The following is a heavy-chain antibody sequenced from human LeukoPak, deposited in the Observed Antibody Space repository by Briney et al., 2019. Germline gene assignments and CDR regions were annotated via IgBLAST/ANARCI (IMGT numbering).Heavy chain of an antibody. CDR3: VRGPYDYVWGNYRYTAASFDY. CDR2: INPNRGGT. D-gene: IGHD3-16*02. V-gene: IGHV1-2*06. Sequence: GASVKVSCNASGYTFTAYDMDWVRQAPGQGLEWIGRINPNRGGTTYAQHFQGRVTMTRDTSISTAYLELSRLRPDDTAMYYCVRGPYDYVWGNYRYTAASFDYWGQGTLVTVSS. J-gene: IGHJ4*02. CDR1: GYTFTAYD.